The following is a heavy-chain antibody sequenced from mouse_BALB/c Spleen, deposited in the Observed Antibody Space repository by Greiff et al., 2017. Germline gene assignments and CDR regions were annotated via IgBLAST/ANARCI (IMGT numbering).Heavy chain of an antibody. CDR3: ARHGYDGYYYAMDY. V-gene: IGHV5-12-2*01. J-gene: IGHJ4*01. D-gene: IGHD2-3*01. CDR1: GFTFSSYT. Sequence: EVQVVESGGGLVQPGGSLKLSCAASGFTFSSYTMSWVRQTPEKRLEWVAYISNGGGSTYYPDTVKGRFTISRDNAKNTLYLQMSSLKSEDTAMYYCARHGYDGYYYAMDYWGQGTSVTVSS. CDR2: ISNGGGST.